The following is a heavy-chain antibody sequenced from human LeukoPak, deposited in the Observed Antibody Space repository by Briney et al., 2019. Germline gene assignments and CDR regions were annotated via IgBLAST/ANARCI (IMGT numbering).Heavy chain of an antibody. D-gene: IGHD1-26*01. CDR2: IYYSGST. Sequence: SETLSLTCTVSGGSISNKYWSWIRQPPGKGLEWIGYIYYSGSTNYNPSLKSRVTTSVDTSKNQFSLKLSSVTAADTAVYYCASSGSYRPFDYWGQGTLVTVSS. CDR3: ASSGSYRPFDY. CDR1: GGSISNKY. J-gene: IGHJ4*02. V-gene: IGHV4-59*12.